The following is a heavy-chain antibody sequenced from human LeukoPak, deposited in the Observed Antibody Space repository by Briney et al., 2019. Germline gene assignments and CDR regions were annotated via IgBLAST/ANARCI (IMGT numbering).Heavy chain of an antibody. J-gene: IGHJ4*02. D-gene: IGHD5-12*01. Sequence: GASVKVSCKASGYNFTDYYMHWVQQAPGKGPEWMGRVDPEDGETLYAEKLQGRATITADTSTDTAYMELSSLRSEDTAMYYCAREYRHQPDWGQGTLVTVSS. CDR1: GYNFTDYY. CDR3: AREYRHQPD. V-gene: IGHV1-69-2*01. CDR2: VDPEDGET.